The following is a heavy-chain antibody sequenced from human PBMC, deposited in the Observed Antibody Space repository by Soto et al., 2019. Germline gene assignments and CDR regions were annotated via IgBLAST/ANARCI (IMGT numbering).Heavy chain of an antibody. V-gene: IGHV3-30*14. D-gene: IGHD2-21*01. CDR3: ARDGPVAEDYYHCGMAV. J-gene: IGHJ6*02. CDR1: GFTFSSYA. CDR2: ISYDGSNK. Sequence: GSLRLSCAASGFTFSSYAMHWVRQAPGKGLERVAVISYDGSNKYYADSVKVRFTISRDNSKNTLYLQMNSLRAQDTALYYCARDGPVAEDYYHCGMAVWGQGTRVTVSS.